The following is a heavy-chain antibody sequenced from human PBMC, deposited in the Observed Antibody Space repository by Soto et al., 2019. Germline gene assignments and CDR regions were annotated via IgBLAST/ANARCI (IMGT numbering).Heavy chain of an antibody. CDR3: AHRPPSGRDY. J-gene: IGHJ4*02. CDR2: ISWNSGSI. Sequence: PGGSLRLSCAASGFTFDDYAMHWVRQAPGKGLEWVSGISWNSGSIGYADSVKGRFTISRDNAKNSLYLQMTNMDPMDTATYFCAHRPPSGRDYWGQGTLVTVSS. V-gene: IGHV3-9*01. CDR1: GFTFDDYA.